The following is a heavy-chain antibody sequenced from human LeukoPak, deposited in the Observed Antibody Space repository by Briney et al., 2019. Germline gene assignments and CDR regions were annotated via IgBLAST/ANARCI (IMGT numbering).Heavy chain of an antibody. D-gene: IGHD3-10*01. CDR1: GFTVSSNY. Sequence: GGSLRLSCAASGFTVSSNYMSWVRQAPGKGLEWVSVIYSGGSTYYADSVKGRFTISRDNSKNTLYLQMNSLRAEDTAVYYCARGRVGYYVDVWGKGTTVTVSS. CDR3: ARGRVGYYVDV. J-gene: IGHJ6*03. CDR2: IYSGGST. V-gene: IGHV3-53*01.